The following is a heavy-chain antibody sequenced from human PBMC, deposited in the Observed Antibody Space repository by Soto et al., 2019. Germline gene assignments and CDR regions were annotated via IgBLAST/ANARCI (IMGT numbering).Heavy chain of an antibody. D-gene: IGHD2-15*01. CDR2: INHSGST. Sequence: SETLSLTCAVYGGSFSGYYWSWIRQPPGKGLEWIGEINHSGSTNYNPSLKSRVTISVDTSKNQFSLKLSSVTAADTAVYYCARGRKPGGYCSGGSCYSCWFDPWGQGTLLTVSS. CDR1: GGSFSGYY. CDR3: ARGRKPGGYCSGGSCYSCWFDP. J-gene: IGHJ5*02. V-gene: IGHV4-34*01.